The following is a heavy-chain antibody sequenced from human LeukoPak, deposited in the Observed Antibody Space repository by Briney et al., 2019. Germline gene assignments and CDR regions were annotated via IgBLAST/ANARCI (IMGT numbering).Heavy chain of an antibody. V-gene: IGHV3-23*01. D-gene: IGHD5-18*01. J-gene: IGHJ4*02. CDR3: ARDTPVERRGYSYGYLY. CDR2: ISGSGGST. CDR1: GFTFSSYG. Sequence: GGSLRLSCAASGFTFSSYGMSWVRQAPGKGLEWVSAISGSGGSTYYADSVKGRFTISRDNAKNSLYLQMNSLRAEDTAVYYCARDTPVERRGYSYGYLYWGQGTLVTVSS.